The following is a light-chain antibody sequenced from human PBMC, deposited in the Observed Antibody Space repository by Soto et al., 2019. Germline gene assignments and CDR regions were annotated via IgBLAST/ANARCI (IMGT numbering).Light chain of an antibody. CDR2: GAS. Sequence: VMTQSPATLSVSPGERATLSCRASQNLRSSLAWYQQKPGQAPRLLIYGASTRATGIPARFSGSGSGTEFTLTISSLQSEDFAVYYCQQYNNWLTFGGGTKVDIK. V-gene: IGKV3-15*01. J-gene: IGKJ4*01. CDR1: QNLRSS. CDR3: QQYNNWLT.